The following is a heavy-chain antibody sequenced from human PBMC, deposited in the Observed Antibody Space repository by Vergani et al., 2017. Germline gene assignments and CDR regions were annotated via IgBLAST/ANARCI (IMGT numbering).Heavy chain of an antibody. CDR1: GFTFIMHA. D-gene: IGHD6-19*01. CDR2: RSASDRRT. V-gene: IGHV3-23*01. CDR3: AKVGRSEVAGTFGAFDI. Sequence: EVQLLESGGDLVQPGGSLRLSCAASGFTFIMHAMSWVRQAPGKGLEWVSTRSASDRRTHYADSVKGRFTISRDNSKNTLFLHMNSLRPEDTAVYYCAKVGRSEVAGTFGAFDIWGQGTMVTVSS. J-gene: IGHJ3*02.